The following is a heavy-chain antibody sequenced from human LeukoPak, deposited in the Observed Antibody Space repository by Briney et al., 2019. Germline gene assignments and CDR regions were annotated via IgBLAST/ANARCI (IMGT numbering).Heavy chain of an antibody. J-gene: IGHJ4*02. V-gene: IGHV1-18*01. CDR2: INPNNGNT. D-gene: IGHD2-15*01. CDR3: ASTHCSDGSCYWSSLDY. Sequence: SVSLSCTASGYTFTNYCISCVPHAPGQGLEWMGGINPNNGNTNYAQNLQGRLTITTDTSTSRAYMELRSLRSDDTAVYYCASTHCSDGSCYWSSLDYWGQGTLVTVSS. CDR1: GYTFTNYC.